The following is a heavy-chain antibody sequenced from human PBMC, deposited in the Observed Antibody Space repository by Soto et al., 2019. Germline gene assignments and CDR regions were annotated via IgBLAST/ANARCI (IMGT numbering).Heavy chain of an antibody. Sequence: ASVKVSCKASGGTFSSYAISWVLQAPGQGLEWMGGIIPIFGTANYAQKFQGRVTITADESTSTAYMELSSLRSEDTAVYYCARMTPHYYDSSGQNGYYFDYWGQGTLVTVSS. CDR2: IIPIFGTA. V-gene: IGHV1-69*13. J-gene: IGHJ4*02. CDR3: ARMTPHYYDSSGQNGYYFDY. CDR1: GGTFSSYA. D-gene: IGHD3-22*01.